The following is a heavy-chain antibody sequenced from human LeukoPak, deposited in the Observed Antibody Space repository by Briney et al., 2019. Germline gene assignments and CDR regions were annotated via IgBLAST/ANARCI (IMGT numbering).Heavy chain of an antibody. V-gene: IGHV4-34*01. CDR1: GGSFSGYY. CDR2: INHSGST. D-gene: IGHD6-13*01. Sequence: SETLSLTCAVYGGSFSGYYWSWIRQPPGKGLEWIGEINHSGSTNYNPSLKSRVTISVDTSKNQFSLKLSSVAAADTAVYYCARGYLSSFRLHWFDPWGQGTLVTVSS. CDR3: ARGYLSSFRLHWFDP. J-gene: IGHJ5*02.